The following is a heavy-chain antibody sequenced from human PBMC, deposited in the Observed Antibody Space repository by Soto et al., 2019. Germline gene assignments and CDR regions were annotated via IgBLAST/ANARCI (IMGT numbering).Heavy chain of an antibody. J-gene: IGHJ4*02. CDR3: ARVPNYGDYNFDY. V-gene: IGHV4-59*01. CDR1: GGSISSYY. Sequence: LSLTCTVSGGSISSYYWSWIRQPPGKGLEWIGYIYYSGSTNYNPSLKSRVTISVDTSKNQFSLKLSSVTAADTAVYYCARVPNYGDYNFDYWGQGTLVTVSS. CDR2: IYYSGST. D-gene: IGHD4-17*01.